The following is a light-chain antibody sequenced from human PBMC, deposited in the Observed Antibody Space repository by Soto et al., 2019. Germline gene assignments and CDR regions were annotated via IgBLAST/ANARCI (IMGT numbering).Light chain of an antibody. CDR3: QQSYSTPRT. V-gene: IGKV1-39*01. CDR2: AAS. Sequence: DIQMTQSPSSLSASVGDRVTITCRASQSISNYLNWYQQKPGKAPKLLMFAASSLQSGVPSRFSGGGSGTDFTLNISSLQTEDFATYYCQQSYSTPRTFGQGTKVEIK. CDR1: QSISNY. J-gene: IGKJ1*01.